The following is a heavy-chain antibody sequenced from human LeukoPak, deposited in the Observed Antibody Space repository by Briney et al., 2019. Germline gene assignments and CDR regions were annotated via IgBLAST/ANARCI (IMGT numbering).Heavy chain of an antibody. J-gene: IGHJ6*03. D-gene: IGHD4-11*01. CDR2: ISYDGSNK. CDR3: ARVHMTTVRYMDV. CDR1: GFTFSSYA. V-gene: IGHV3-30*01. Sequence: RGSLRLSCAASGFTFSSYAMHWVRQAPGKGLEWVAVISYDGSNKYYADSVKGRFTFSRDNSKNTLYLQTNSLRAEDTAVYYCARVHMTTVRYMDVWGKGTTVTVSS.